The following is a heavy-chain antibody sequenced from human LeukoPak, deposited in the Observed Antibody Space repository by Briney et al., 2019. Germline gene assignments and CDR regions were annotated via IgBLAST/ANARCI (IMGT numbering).Heavy chain of an antibody. CDR1: GFTFSSYW. D-gene: IGHD4/OR15-4a*01. Sequence: PGGSLRLSCAASGFTFSSYWMSSVRQAPGKGLEWVANIKQDGSEKYYVDSVKGRFTISRDKAKNSLYLQMNSLRAEDTAVYYCARRAGAYSHPYDYWGQGTLVTVSS. CDR2: IKQDGSEK. J-gene: IGHJ4*02. CDR3: ARRAGAYSHPYDY. V-gene: IGHV3-7*03.